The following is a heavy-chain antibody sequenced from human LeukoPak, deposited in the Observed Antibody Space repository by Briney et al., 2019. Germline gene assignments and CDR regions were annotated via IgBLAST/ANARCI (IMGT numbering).Heavy chain of an antibody. D-gene: IGHD5-18*01. CDR3: AKAPNQYSTSDAFDV. CDR2: ITTGDGNT. CDR1: GFTFSSYT. Sequence: PGGSLRLSCTASGFTFSSYTMTWVRQAPGKGLKWVSTITTGDGNTYYADSVKGRFTVSRDDSKNTLYLQMNSLRAEDTAVYYCAKAPNQYSTSDAFDVWGQGTMVTVSS. V-gene: IGHV3-23*01. J-gene: IGHJ3*01.